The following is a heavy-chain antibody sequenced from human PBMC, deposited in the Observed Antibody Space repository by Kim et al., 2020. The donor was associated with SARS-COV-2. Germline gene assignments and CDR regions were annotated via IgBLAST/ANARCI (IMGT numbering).Heavy chain of an antibody. D-gene: IGHD5-12*01. CDR3: ARDGGTDGYNYRFEY. CDR2: ISSSSSYI. CDR1: GFTFSSYS. Sequence: GGSLRLSCAASGFTFSSYSMNWVRQAPGKGLEWVSSISSSSSYIYYADSVKGRFTISRDNAKNSLYLQMNSLRAEDTAVYYCARDGGTDGYNYRFEYWGQGTLVTVSS. V-gene: IGHV3-21*01. J-gene: IGHJ4*02.